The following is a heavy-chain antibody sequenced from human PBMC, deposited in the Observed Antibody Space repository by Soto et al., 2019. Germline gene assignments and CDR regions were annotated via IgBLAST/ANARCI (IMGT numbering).Heavy chain of an antibody. CDR1: GFTFSSYS. CDR2: ISSSSSYI. V-gene: IGHV3-21*01. D-gene: IGHD3-3*01. CDR3: ARDYDFWSGEYYYYYGMDV. Sequence: GGSLRLSCAASGFTFSSYSMNWVRQAPGKGLEWVSSISSSSSYIYYADSVKGRFTISRDNAKNSLYLQMNSLRAEDTAVYYCARDYDFWSGEYYYYYGMDVWGQGTTVTVSS. J-gene: IGHJ6*01.